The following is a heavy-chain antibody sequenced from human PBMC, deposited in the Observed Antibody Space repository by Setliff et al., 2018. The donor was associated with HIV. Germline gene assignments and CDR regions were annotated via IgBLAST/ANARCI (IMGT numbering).Heavy chain of an antibody. J-gene: IGHJ3*02. Sequence: RASVKVSCKASGGTFSSYAISWVRQAPGQGLEWMGGIIPILGTANYAQKFQGRVTITTDESTSTAYMELSSLRSEDTAVYYCARDRGEVAMVRGAHDAFDIWGQGTMVTVSS. CDR1: GGTFSSYA. CDR2: IIPILGTA. V-gene: IGHV1-69*05. D-gene: IGHD3-10*01. CDR3: ARDRGEVAMVRGAHDAFDI.